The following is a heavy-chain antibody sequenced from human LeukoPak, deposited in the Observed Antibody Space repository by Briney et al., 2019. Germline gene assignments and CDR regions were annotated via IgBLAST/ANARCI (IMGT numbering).Heavy chain of an antibody. CDR3: AKSRSGSYTGWFDP. CDR2: ISGGGGST. V-gene: IGHV3-23*01. J-gene: IGHJ5*02. Sequence: GGSLRLSCAASGFTFSSYAITWVRQAPGKGLEWVSSISGGGGSTYYTDSVKGRFTISRDNSKNTLYMQMNSLRTEDTAVYYCAKSRSGSYTGWFDPWGQGTLVTVSS. CDR1: GFTFSSYA. D-gene: IGHD3-3*01.